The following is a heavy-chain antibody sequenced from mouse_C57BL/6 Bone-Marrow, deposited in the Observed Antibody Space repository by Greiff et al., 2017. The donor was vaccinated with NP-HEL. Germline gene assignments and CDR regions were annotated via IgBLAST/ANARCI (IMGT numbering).Heavy chain of an antibody. D-gene: IGHD1-1*01. Sequence: VQLQQPGAELVRPGTSVKLSCKASGYTFTSYWMHWVKQRPGQGLEWIGVIDPSDSYTNYNQKFKGKAPLTAATSSSPAYMQLRSLTSKNSAVYYCSREDYGSSSWFAYWGQGTLVTVSA. J-gene: IGHJ3*01. CDR2: IDPSDSYT. CDR1: GYTFTSYW. CDR3: SREDYGSSSWFAY. V-gene: IGHV1-59*01.